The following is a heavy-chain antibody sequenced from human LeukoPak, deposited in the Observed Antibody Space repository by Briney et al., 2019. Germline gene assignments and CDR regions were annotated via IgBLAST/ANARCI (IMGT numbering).Heavy chain of an antibody. CDR1: GGSISSSSYY. Sequence: PSETLSLTCTVSGGSISSSSYYWSWIRQHPGTGLEWIGYIYDSGSTYYNPSLKSRVTISVDTSKNQFSLKLSSVTAADTAVYYCARDTIWSSSSGIYYYYGMDVWGQGTTVTVSS. D-gene: IGHD6-6*01. CDR2: IYDSGST. CDR3: ARDTIWSSSSGIYYYYGMDV. V-gene: IGHV4-31*03. J-gene: IGHJ6*02.